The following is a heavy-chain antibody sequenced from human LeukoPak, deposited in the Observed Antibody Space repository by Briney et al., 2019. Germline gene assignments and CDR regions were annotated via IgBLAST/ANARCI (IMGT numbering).Heavy chain of an antibody. CDR1: GGSSSGYY. V-gene: IGHV4-34*01. CDR3: ARGIRYSYGPFDY. Sequence: SETLSLTCAVYGGSSSGYYWSWIRQPPGKGLEWIGEINHSGSTNYNPSLKSRVTISVDTSKNQFSLKLSSVTAADTAVYYCARGIRYSYGPFDYWGQGTLVTVSS. D-gene: IGHD5-18*01. J-gene: IGHJ4*02. CDR2: INHSGST.